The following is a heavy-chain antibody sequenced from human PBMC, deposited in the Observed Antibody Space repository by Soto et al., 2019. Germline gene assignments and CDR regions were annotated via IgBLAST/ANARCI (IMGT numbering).Heavy chain of an antibody. CDR1: GFPFSTSA. Sequence: EVQLLESGGGLVQPGGPLRLSCAASGFPFSTSAMNWVRQAPGKGLEWVSIISGNSDAAHYAESVKGRFTSSRDNSKNTVYLQMNSLRAEDTAVYYCGKYSGDYAVYNGMNVWGHGTTVTVSS. CDR2: ISGNSDAA. D-gene: IGHD1-26*01. V-gene: IGHV3-23*01. CDR3: GKYSGDYAVYNGMNV. J-gene: IGHJ6*02.